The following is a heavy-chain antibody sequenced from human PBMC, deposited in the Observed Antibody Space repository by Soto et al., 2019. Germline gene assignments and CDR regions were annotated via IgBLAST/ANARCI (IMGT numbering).Heavy chain of an antibody. CDR1: GGIFTNNA. Sequence: QVQVVQSGAEVKKPGSSVKVSCKVSGGIFTNNAISWVRQAPGQGLEWLGGVIPLFDTGYYAQICRGRLRISADGATTTAYMELSGLTSADTAVYFCATGGHNDGYNFYHGMDVWGQGTTVTVS. V-gene: IGHV1-69*01. CDR3: ATGGHNDGYNFYHGMDV. D-gene: IGHD3-16*01. CDR2: VIPLFDTG. J-gene: IGHJ6*02.